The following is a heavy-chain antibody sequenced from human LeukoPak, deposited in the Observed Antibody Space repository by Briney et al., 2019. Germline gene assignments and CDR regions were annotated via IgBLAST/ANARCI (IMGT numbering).Heavy chain of an antibody. CDR3: ARQGAYSSAIGMGY. CDR1: GHTFNNYY. Sequence: VSVKVSCKASGHTFNNYYMYWVRQAPGQGLEWMGMINPSGGGTSYAQKFQGRVTMTRDTSTRTVYMEVSSLKPEDTAVYYCARQGAYSSAIGMGYWGQGTLVTVSS. CDR2: INPSGGGT. D-gene: IGHD6-19*01. J-gene: IGHJ4*02. V-gene: IGHV1-46*02.